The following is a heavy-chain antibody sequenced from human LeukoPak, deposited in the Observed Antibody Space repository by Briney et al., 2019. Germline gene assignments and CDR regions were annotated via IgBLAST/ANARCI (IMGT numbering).Heavy chain of an antibody. Sequence: ASVKVSCKTSGYTFTGYYMHWVRQAPGQGLEWMGWINPNSGGSNYAQKFQGSVTMTRDTSISTVYMELSSLRSEDTAVYYCARGEFYYGSGSYYSFDYWGQGTLVTVSS. D-gene: IGHD3-10*01. V-gene: IGHV1-2*04. CDR1: GYTFTGYY. CDR3: ARGEFYYGSGSYYSFDY. J-gene: IGHJ4*02. CDR2: INPNSGGS.